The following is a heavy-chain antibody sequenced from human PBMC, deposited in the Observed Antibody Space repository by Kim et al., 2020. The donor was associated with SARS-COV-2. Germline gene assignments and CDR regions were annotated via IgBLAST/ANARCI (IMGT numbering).Heavy chain of an antibody. D-gene: IGHD3-10*01. V-gene: IGHV4-59*01. Sequence: KSRVTISVDTSKNQFSLKLSSVTAADTAVYYCARSYLGFGELFSSWYFDLWGRGTLVTVSS. CDR3: ARSYLGFGELFSSWYFDL. J-gene: IGHJ2*01.